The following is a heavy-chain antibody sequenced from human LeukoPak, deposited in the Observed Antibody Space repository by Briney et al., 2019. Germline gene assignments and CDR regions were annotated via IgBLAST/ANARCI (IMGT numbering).Heavy chain of an antibody. CDR3: AKEANRGVFDY. J-gene: IGHJ4*02. Sequence: PGRSLRLSCAASGFTFSSYAMHWVRQAPGKGLEWVAVISYDGSNKYYADSVKGRFTISRDNSKNTLYLQMNSLRAEDTAVYYCAKEANRGVFDYWGQGTLVTVSS. V-gene: IGHV3-30-3*01. CDR2: ISYDGSNK. D-gene: IGHD7-27*01. CDR1: GFTFSSYA.